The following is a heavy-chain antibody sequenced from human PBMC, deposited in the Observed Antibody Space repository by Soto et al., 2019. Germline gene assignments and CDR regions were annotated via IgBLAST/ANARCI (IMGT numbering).Heavy chain of an antibody. CDR3: ARAHYDSSGYHDAFDI. V-gene: IGHV1-69*13. CDR1: GGTFSSYA. J-gene: IGHJ3*02. Sequence: GASVKVSCKASGGTFSSYAISWVRQAPGQGLEWMGGIIPIFGTANYAQKFQGRVTITADESTSTAYMELSSLRSEDTAVYYCARAHYDSSGYHDAFDIWGQGTMVTVSS. CDR2: IIPIFGTA. D-gene: IGHD3-22*01.